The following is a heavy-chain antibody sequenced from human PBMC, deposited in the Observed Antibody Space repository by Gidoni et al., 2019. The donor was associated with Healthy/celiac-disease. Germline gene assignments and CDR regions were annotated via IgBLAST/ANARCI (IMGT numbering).Heavy chain of an antibody. CDR2: ISGSGGST. V-gene: IGHV3-23*01. CDR1: GFTFSSYA. D-gene: IGHD3-10*01. CDR3: AKDLGSGEDDYYYYMDV. Sequence: EVQLLESGGGLVQPGGSLRLSCAASGFTFSSYAMSWVRQAPGKGLEWVLAISGSGGSTYYADSVKGRFTISRDNSKNTLYLQMNSLRAEDTAVYYCAKDLGSGEDDYYYYMDVWGKGTTVTVSS. J-gene: IGHJ6*03.